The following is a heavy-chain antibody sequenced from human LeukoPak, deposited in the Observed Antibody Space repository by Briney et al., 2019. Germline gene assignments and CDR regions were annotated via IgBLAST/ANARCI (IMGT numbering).Heavy chain of an antibody. Sequence: PSETLSLTCTVSGGAISNYYWSWIRQPPGKGLEWIGYISYSGSTNYNPSLKSRVTISVDTSKKQFSLRLSSVTAADTAVYYCARLGYGEYLFYSDYWGQGTLVTVSS. CDR1: GGAISNYY. J-gene: IGHJ4*02. D-gene: IGHD4-17*01. V-gene: IGHV4-59*01. CDR2: ISYSGST. CDR3: ARLGYGEYLFYSDY.